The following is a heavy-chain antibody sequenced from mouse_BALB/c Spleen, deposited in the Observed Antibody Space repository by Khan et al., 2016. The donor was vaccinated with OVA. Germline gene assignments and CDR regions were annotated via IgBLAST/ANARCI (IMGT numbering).Heavy chain of an antibody. V-gene: IGHV1-4*01. CDR2: INPSNGYT. Sequence: VQLQQSGAELARPGASVKMSCKASGYTFTSYTIHWIKLRPGQGLEWIGYINPSNGYTNYNQKFKDKATLTEDTSSTTAYMELSSLKSDDSALYNCVRDGAYHRNDGWFAYWGQGTLVTVSA. CDR1: GYTFTSYT. J-gene: IGHJ3*01. D-gene: IGHD2-14*01. CDR3: VRDGAYHRNDGWFAY.